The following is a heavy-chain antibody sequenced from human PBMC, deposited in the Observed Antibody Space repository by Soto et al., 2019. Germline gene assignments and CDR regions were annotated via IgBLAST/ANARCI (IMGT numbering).Heavy chain of an antibody. V-gene: IGHV4-4*02. CDR2: IYRTGST. CDR3: ASRDPGTSVDY. CDR1: GGSFTSNNW. Sequence: SETLSLTCAVSGGSFTSNNWWTWVRQPPGQGLEWIGEIYRTGSTNYNPSLKSRVTISLDTSENQFSLKVTSLTAADTAVYYCASRDPGTSVDYWGQGTLVTVS. D-gene: IGHD1-7*01. J-gene: IGHJ4*02.